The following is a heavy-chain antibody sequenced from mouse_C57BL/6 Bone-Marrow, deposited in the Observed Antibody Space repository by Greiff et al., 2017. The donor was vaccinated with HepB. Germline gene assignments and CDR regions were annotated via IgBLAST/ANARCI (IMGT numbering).Heavy chain of an antibody. J-gene: IGHJ4*01. CDR2: SRNKANDYTT. D-gene: IGHD4-1*02. CDR1: GFTFSDFY. CDR3: ARDASTGTGAMDY. Sequence: EVKVVESGGGLVQSGRSLRLSCATSGFTFSDFYMEWVRQAPGEGLEWIAASRNKANDYTTEYSASVKGRFIVSRDTSQSILYLQMNALRAEDTAIYYCARDASTGTGAMDYWGQGTSVTVSS. V-gene: IGHV7-1*01.